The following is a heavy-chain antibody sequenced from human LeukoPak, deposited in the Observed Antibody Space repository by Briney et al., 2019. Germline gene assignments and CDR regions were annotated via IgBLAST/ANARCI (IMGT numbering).Heavy chain of an antibody. V-gene: IGHV3-33*01. CDR3: ARDRRVWGSYDY. Sequence: GGSLRLSCAASGFTFSSYGMHWVRQAPGKGLEWVAVIWYDGSNKYYADSVKGRFTISRDNSKNTLYLQMNSLRAEDTAVYYCARDRRVWGSYDYWRQGTLVTVSS. CDR1: GFTFSSYG. J-gene: IGHJ4*02. D-gene: IGHD3-16*01. CDR2: IWYDGSNK.